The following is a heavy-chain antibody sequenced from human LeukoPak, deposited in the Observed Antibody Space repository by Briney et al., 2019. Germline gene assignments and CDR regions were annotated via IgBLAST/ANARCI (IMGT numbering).Heavy chain of an antibody. CDR1: GFTFSTYG. J-gene: IGHJ4*02. CDR2: IRYDGSNK. V-gene: IGHV3-30*02. CDR3: AKGNKGGYDSFDY. Sequence: GGSLRLSCAASGFTFSTYGMHWVRQAPGKGLEWVAFIRYDGSNKYYADSVKGRFTISRDNSKNTLYLQMNSLRPEDTAVYYCAKGNKGGYDSFDYWGQGTLVTVSS. D-gene: IGHD5-12*01.